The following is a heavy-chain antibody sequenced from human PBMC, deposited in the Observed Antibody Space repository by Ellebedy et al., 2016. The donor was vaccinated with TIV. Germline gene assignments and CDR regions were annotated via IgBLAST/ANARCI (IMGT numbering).Heavy chain of an antibody. J-gene: IGHJ4*02. CDR2: IRSKTHGEAT. V-gene: IGHV3-49*03. CDR3: TLKGTGSNDLAN. D-gene: IGHD1-26*01. Sequence: GGSLRLXXTASGFTFSDYAMIWFRQAPGQGLEWVGFIRSKTHGEATEFAASVKGRFTISRDDSKSIAYLQMNSLTTDDTAVYFCTLKGTGSNDLANWGQGTLVTVSS. CDR1: GFTFSDYA.